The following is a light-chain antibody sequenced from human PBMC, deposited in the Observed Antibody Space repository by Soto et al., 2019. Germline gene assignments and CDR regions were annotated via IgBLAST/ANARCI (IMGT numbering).Light chain of an antibody. Sequence: ELVLTQSPATLSLSPGERATLSCRASQSVSSYLAWYQQKPGQAPRLLIYDASNRATGIPARFSGSGSGTDFTLTISSLEPEDFAVYYCQQRTTFGQGTKV. J-gene: IGKJ1*01. CDR2: DAS. CDR1: QSVSSY. V-gene: IGKV3-11*01. CDR3: QQRTT.